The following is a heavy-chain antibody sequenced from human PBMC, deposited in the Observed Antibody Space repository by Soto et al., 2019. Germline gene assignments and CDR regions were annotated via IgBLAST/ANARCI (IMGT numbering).Heavy chain of an antibody. CDR1: GFTISSYS. CDR3: ARSGYSYGRNWFDP. CDR2: ISSTSSYI. J-gene: IGHJ5*02. D-gene: IGHD5-18*01. V-gene: IGHV3-21*01. Sequence: EVQLVESGGGLVKPGGSLRLSCAASGFTISSYSMNGVRQAPGKGLEWVSYISSTSSYIYYADSVKGRFTISRDNAKNSLYLQMNSLRAEDTAVYYCARSGYSYGRNWFDPWGQGTLVTVSS.